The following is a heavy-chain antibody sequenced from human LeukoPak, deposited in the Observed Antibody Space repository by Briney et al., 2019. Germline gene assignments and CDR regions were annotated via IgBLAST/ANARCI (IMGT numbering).Heavy chain of an antibody. CDR2: IYHGGIT. Sequence: SQTLSLTCTVSGGPISSNSYYWAWVRQPPGKGLEWIGTIYHGGITSYNPSLKSRITFSRYTSKNQFSLKLSSVTVADTAVYYCAGTYYYDSSGYYYFDYWGQGTLVTVSS. CDR1: GGPISSNSYY. CDR3: AGTYYYDSSGYYYFDY. V-gene: IGHV4-39*07. D-gene: IGHD3-22*01. J-gene: IGHJ4*02.